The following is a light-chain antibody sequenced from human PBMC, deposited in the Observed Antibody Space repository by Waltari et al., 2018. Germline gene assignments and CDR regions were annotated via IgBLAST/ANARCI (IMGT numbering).Light chain of an antibody. J-gene: IGKJ4*01. CDR1: QSISKW. V-gene: IGKV1-5*03. Sequence: DIQMTQSPSTLSASVGDRVIFSCRASQSISKWVAWYQQKPGKAPKLLIYKASTLESGVPSRFSGSGSETEFTRTINSLQPEDFATYYCQQYNSYSLLSFGGGTKVEIK. CDR3: QQYNSYSLLS. CDR2: KAS.